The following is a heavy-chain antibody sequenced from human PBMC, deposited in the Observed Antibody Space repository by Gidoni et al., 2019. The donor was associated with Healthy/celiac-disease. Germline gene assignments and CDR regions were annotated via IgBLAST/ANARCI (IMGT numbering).Heavy chain of an antibody. D-gene: IGHD3-3*01. CDR3: ARGYTIFGVAKTDYFDY. V-gene: IGHV4-38-2*02. Sequence: QVQLQESCPGLVTPSETLSLTCTVSGYSISSGYYWGWIRQPPGKGLEWIGSIYHSGSTYYNPSLKSRVTISVDTSKNQFSLKLSSVTAADTAVYYCARGYTIFGVAKTDYFDYWGQGTLVTVSS. J-gene: IGHJ4*02. CDR2: IYHSGST. CDR1: GYSISSGYY.